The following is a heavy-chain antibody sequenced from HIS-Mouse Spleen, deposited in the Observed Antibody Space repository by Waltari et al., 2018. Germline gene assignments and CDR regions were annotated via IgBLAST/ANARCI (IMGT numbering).Heavy chain of an antibody. J-gene: IGHJ2*01. CDR3: AREIPYSSSWYDWYFDL. CDR1: GGSISSSSYY. D-gene: IGHD6-13*01. CDR2: IHYSGST. V-gene: IGHV4-39*07. Sequence: QLQLQESGPGLVKPSETLSLTCTAPGGSISSSSYYWCWIRQPPGKGLEWIGSIHYSGSTYYNPSLKSRVTISVDTSKNQFSLKLSSVTAADTAVYYCAREIPYSSSWYDWYFDLWGRGTLVTVSS.